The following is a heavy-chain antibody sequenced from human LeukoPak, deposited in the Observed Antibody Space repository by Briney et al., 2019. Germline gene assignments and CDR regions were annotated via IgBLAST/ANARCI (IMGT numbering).Heavy chain of an antibody. V-gene: IGHV4-39*07. Sequence: SETLSLTCTVSGGSISSSSCYWGWIRQPPGKGLEWIGSIYYSGSTYYNPSLKSRVTISVDTSKNQFSLKLSSVTAADTAVYYCARERGSSGYYYYYWGQGTLVTVSS. CDR2: IYYSGST. CDR1: GGSISSSSCY. CDR3: ARERGSSGYYYYY. J-gene: IGHJ4*02. D-gene: IGHD3-22*01.